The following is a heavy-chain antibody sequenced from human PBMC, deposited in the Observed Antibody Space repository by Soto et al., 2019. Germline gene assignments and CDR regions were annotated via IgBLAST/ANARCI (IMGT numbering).Heavy chain of an antibody. CDR1: GGSISSGSYY. D-gene: IGHD6-25*01. CDR2: IYYSGST. V-gene: IGHV4-31*03. J-gene: IGHJ4*02. CDR3: ARQRHEAHYFDY. Sequence: QVQLQESGPGLVKPSQTLSLTCTVSGGSISSGSYYWTWIRQQQGKGLEWIGYIYYSGSTYYNPSLKRRVTISVDTSKNQFSLKLSSVTAADTAVYYCARQRHEAHYFDYWGQGTLVTVSS.